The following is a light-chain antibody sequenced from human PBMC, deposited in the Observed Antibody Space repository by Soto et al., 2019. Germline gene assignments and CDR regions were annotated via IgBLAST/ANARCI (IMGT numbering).Light chain of an antibody. CDR3: QQYDNLPF. Sequence: DIQMTQSPSSLSASVGDRVTITCQASQDISNYLNWYQQKPGKAPKLLIYDASNLETGVPSRFSGSGYRTDFTFTISSLQPEDIATYYCQQYDNLPFFGGGTKVEMK. CDR2: DAS. CDR1: QDISNY. J-gene: IGKJ4*01. V-gene: IGKV1-33*01.